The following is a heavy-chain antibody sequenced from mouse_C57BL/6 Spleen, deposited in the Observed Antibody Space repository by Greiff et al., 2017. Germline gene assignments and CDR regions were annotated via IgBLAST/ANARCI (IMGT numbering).Heavy chain of an antibody. D-gene: IGHD2-4*01. CDR1: GYTFTSYW. Sequence: VQLQQSGAELVKPGASVKMSCKASGYTFTSYWITWVKQRPGQGLEWIGDIYPGSGSTNYNEKFKSKATLTVDTSSSTAYMQRSSLTSEDSAVYDCAREGGLRRPQGVDVWGTGTTVTVSS. J-gene: IGHJ1*03. V-gene: IGHV1-55*01. CDR3: AREGGLRRPQGVDV. CDR2: IYPGSGST.